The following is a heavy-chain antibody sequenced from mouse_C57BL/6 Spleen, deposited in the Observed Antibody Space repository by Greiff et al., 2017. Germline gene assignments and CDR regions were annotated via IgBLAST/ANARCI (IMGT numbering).Heavy chain of an antibody. CDR2: IEPNSGGT. Sequence: VQLQQPGAELVKPGASVKLSCKASGYTFTSYWMHWVKQRPGRGLEWIGRIEPNSGGTKYNEKFKGKATLTVDKPSSTACMQLSSLTSEDSAVYYCARNSFAYWGQGTLVTVSA. V-gene: IGHV1-72*01. CDR1: GYTFTSYW. CDR3: ARNSFAY. J-gene: IGHJ3*01.